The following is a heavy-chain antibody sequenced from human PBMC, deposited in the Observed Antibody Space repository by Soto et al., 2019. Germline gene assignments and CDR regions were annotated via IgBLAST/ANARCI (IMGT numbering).Heavy chain of an antibody. J-gene: IGHJ4*02. CDR2: IYFNGNT. Sequence: SETLSLTCTVSAASFSKYYWTWIRQPPGRGLEWIGYIYFNGNTKYNPSLEGRLTVSIDTSKKEFSLELTSVTAADAAVYYCASVTFGGIVLAHWGQGTLVTVSS. V-gene: IGHV4-59*01. D-gene: IGHD3-16*01. CDR1: AASFSKYY. CDR3: ASVTFGGIVLAH.